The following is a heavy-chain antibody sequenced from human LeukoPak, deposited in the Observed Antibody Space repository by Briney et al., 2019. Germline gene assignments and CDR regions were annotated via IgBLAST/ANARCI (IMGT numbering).Heavy chain of an antibody. CDR1: GFTFSSYW. CDR3: ARDRSYIYPDY. CDR2: IKQDGSEK. J-gene: IGHJ4*02. Sequence: GGSLKLSCAASGFTFSSYWMSWVRQAPGKGLEWVANIKQDGSEKYYVDSVKGRFTISRDNAKNSLYLQMNSLRAEDTAVYYCARDRSYIYPDYWGQGTLVTVSS. D-gene: IGHD1-26*01. V-gene: IGHV3-7*01.